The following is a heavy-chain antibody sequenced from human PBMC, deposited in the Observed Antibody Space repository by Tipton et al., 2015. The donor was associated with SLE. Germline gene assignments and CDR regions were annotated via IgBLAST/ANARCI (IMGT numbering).Heavy chain of an antibody. CDR1: GGSISSYY. V-gene: IGHV4-59*01. J-gene: IGHJ6*03. CDR2: IYYSGST. D-gene: IGHD6-6*01. CDR3: ARGRYSSSSAYNDYYVDD. Sequence: GLVKPSETLSLTCTVSGGSISSYYWRWIRQPPGKGLEWIGYIYYSGSTNYNPSLKNRVTITVDTSKNQFSLKLSSVTAADTAVSCCARGRYSSSSAYNDYYVDDWDTGTTVTISS.